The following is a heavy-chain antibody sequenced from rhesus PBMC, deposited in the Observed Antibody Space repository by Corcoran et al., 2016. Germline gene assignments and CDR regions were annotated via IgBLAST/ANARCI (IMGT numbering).Heavy chain of an antibody. CDR1: GYSISSGSY. J-gene: IGHJ4*01. Sequence: QVQLQESGPGLVKPSETLSPTCAVSGYSISSGSYWSWVRQPPGKGLEWIGYINYSGRASYNPSLKSRVTISRDTSKNQFSLKLSSVTAADTAVYYCARDRPRYSGDDYWGQGVLVTVSS. CDR3: ARDRPRYSGDDY. V-gene: IGHV4-122*02. CDR2: INYSGRA. D-gene: IGHD5-24*01.